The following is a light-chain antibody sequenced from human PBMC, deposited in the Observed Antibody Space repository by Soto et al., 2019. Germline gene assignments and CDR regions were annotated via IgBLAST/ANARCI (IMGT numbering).Light chain of an antibody. CDR3: QQYNNSPT. V-gene: IGKV3D-15*01. Sequence: EIVMTQSPATLSVSAGERATLSCRASQSVSSNLAWYQQKPGQAPRLLIYGASTRATGIPARFSGSGSGTEFTLTISSLQSEDFAVYYCQQYNNSPTFGQGTQVDIK. CDR2: GAS. CDR1: QSVSSN. J-gene: IGKJ1*01.